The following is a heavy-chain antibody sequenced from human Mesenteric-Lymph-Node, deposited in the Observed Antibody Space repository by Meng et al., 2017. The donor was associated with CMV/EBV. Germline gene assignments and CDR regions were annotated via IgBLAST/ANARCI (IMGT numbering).Heavy chain of an antibody. D-gene: IGHD3-10*01. J-gene: IGHJ4*02. CDR2: ISSSSSSI. Sequence: GESLKISCAASGFTFSSYGMNWVRQAPGKGLEWVSYISSSSSSIYYADSVKGRFTISRDNAKNSLYLQMNSLRDEDTAVYYCARSFFGSGSYYSQYWGQGTLVTVSS. CDR3: ARSFFGSGSYYSQY. CDR1: GFTFSSYG. V-gene: IGHV3-48*02.